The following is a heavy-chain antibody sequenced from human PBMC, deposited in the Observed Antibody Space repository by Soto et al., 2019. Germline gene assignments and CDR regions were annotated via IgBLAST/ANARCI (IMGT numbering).Heavy chain of an antibody. D-gene: IGHD3-9*01. Sequence: GASVKVSCKASGYTFTGYYMHWVRQVPGQGLEWMGWINPNSGGTNYAQKFQGWVTMTRDTSISTAYMELGRLRSDDTAVYYCARDDSYYDILTGYWGGMDVWGQGTTVTVSS. CDR3: ARDDSYYDILTGYWGGMDV. CDR2: INPNSGGT. V-gene: IGHV1-2*04. J-gene: IGHJ6*02. CDR1: GYTFTGYY.